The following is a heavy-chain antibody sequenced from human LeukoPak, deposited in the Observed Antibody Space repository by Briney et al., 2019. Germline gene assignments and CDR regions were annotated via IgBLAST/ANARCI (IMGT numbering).Heavy chain of an antibody. CDR3: ARSPSSGYTYYFDY. J-gene: IGHJ4*02. CDR1: GYTFTGYY. Sequence: ASVKVSCKASGYTFTGYYMHWVRQAPGQGLEWMGWINPNNGSTSYAQKFQGRVTMTRDMSTSTVYMELSSLRSEDTAVYYCARSPSSGYTYYFDYWGQGTLVTVSS. V-gene: IGHV1-46*01. D-gene: IGHD3-22*01. CDR2: INPNNGST.